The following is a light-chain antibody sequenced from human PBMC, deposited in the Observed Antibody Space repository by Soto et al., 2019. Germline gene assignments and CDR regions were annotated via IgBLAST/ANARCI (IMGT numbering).Light chain of an antibody. J-gene: IGKJ4*01. V-gene: IGKV1-9*01. CDR1: QAVPNN. Sequence: DIHLTQSPSFLSASVGDRVTITCRPSQAVPNNMAWYQQKPGKPPKLLIYEESTLHSGVPSRFSGRKSGTQFTLSSDRLQPEDFATYYCQQVKTYCGNFGGGTKLDIK. CDR3: QQVKTYCGN. CDR2: EES.